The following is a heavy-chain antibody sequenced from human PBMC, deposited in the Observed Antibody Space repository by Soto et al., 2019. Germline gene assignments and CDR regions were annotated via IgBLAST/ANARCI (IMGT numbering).Heavy chain of an antibody. J-gene: IGHJ5*02. CDR3: ARAIVVVPAAIKSWFDP. Sequence: QVQLQESGPGLVKPSQTLSLTCTVSGGSISSGGYYWSWIRQHPGKGLEWIGYIYYSGSTYYNPSLKSRVTISVDTSKNQFSLKLSSVTAADTAVYYCARAIVVVPAAIKSWFDPWGQGPLVTVSS. V-gene: IGHV4-31*03. CDR1: GGSISSGGYY. CDR2: IYYSGST. D-gene: IGHD2-2*01.